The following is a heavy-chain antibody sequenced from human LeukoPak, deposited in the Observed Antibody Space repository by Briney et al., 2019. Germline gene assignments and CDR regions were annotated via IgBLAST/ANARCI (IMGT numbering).Heavy chain of an antibody. V-gene: IGHV3-53*01. Sequence: PGGSLRLSCAASGFTVSSNYMSWVRQAPGKGLEWVSVIYSGGSTYYADSVKGRFTISRDNSKNTLYLQMNSLRAEDTAVYYCARGYCSGGSCYIEPDYWGQGTLVTVSS. D-gene: IGHD2-15*01. CDR1: GFTVSSNY. J-gene: IGHJ4*02. CDR2: IYSGGST. CDR3: ARGYCSGGSCYIEPDY.